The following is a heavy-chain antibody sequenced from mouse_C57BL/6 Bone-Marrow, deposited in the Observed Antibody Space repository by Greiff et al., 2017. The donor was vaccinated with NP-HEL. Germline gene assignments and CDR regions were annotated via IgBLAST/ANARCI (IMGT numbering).Heavy chain of an antibody. Sequence: EVQLVESGGGLVQPKGSLKLSCAASGFSFNTYAMNWVRQAPGKGLEWVARIRSKSNNYATYYADSVKDRFTISRDDSESMLYLQMNNLKTEDTAMYYCVRQHYYGSSYYYAMDYWGQGTSVTVSS. CDR3: VRQHYYGSSYYYAMDY. D-gene: IGHD1-1*01. V-gene: IGHV10-1*01. CDR1: GFSFNTYA. J-gene: IGHJ4*01. CDR2: IRSKSNNYAT.